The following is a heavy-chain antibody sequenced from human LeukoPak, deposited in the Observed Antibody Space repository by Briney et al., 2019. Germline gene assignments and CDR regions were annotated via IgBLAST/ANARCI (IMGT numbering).Heavy chain of an antibody. CDR1: GYSFTSYW. V-gene: IGHV5-10-1*01. CDR3: ARHLGQGGWLQWFGEQYYYYGMDV. J-gene: IGHJ6*04. D-gene: IGHD3-10*01. Sequence: GESLRISCKGSGYSFTSYWISWVRQMPGKGLEWMGRIDPSDSYTNYSPSFQGHVTISADKSISTAYLQWSSLKASDTAMYYCARHLGQGGWLQWFGEQYYYYGMDVWGKGTTVTVS. CDR2: IDPSDSYT.